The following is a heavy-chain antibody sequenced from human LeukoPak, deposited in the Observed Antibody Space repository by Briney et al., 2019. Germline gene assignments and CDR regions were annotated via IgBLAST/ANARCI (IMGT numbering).Heavy chain of an antibody. D-gene: IGHD3-9*01. CDR3: AKDGLIISTVRYFDWNQGIDY. Sequence: QPGRSLRLSCTASGFTFSSYGMHWVRRAPGKGLEWVAVISYDGSNKYYADSVKGRFTISRDNSKNTLYLQMNSLRAEDTAVYYCAKDGLIISTVRYFDWNQGIDYWGQGTLVTVSS. CDR2: ISYDGSNK. J-gene: IGHJ4*02. V-gene: IGHV3-30*18. CDR1: GFTFSSYG.